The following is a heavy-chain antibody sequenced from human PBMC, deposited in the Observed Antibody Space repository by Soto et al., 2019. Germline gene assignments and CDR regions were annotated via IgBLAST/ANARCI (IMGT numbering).Heavy chain of an antibody. Sequence: QVQLVQSGAEVKKPGSSVKVSCKASGGTFSSYAISWVRQAPGQGLEWMGGIIPILGTANYAQKFQGRVTIPADESTSTAYMELSSLRSEDTAVYYCARGTAYYYYYYYGMDVWGQGTTVTVSS. CDR2: IIPILGTA. D-gene: IGHD2-8*01. J-gene: IGHJ6*02. V-gene: IGHV1-69*01. CDR1: GGTFSSYA. CDR3: ARGTAYYYYYYYGMDV.